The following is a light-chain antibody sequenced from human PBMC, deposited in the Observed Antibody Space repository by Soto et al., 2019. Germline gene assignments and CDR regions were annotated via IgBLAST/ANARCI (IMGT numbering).Light chain of an antibody. CDR3: QHRLKFVT. J-gene: IGKJ4*01. V-gene: IGKV3-11*01. CDR2: DAS. CDR1: QSVGDY. Sequence: EIVLTQSPATLSLSPGERATLSCRASQSVGDYLAWYQRKPGQPPRLLIYDASKRATGIPARFSGSGSGTDFTLTISSLEPEDFALYYCQHRLKFVTFGGGTEVEIK.